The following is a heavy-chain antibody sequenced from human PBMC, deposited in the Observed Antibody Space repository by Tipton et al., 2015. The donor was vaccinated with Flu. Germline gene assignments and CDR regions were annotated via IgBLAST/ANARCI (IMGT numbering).Heavy chain of an antibody. D-gene: IGHD6-19*01. V-gene: IGHV6-1*01. CDR3: ARGEYSSGEEGYYFDY. CDR1: GDSVSSNSAA. Sequence: GLVKPSQALSLTCAISGDSVSSNSAAWNWIRQSPSRGLEWLGRTYYRSKWYNDYAVPVKSRITINPDTSKNQFSLQLNSVTPEDTAVYYCARGEYSSGEEGYYFDYWGQGTLVTVSS. CDR2: TYYRSKWYN. J-gene: IGHJ4*02.